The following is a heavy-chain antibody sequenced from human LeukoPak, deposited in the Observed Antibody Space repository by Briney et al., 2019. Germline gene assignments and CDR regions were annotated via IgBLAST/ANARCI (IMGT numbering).Heavy chain of an antibody. CDR3: ASSEGAFDN. CDR1: GGSISSSNYY. J-gene: IGHJ4*02. V-gene: IGHV4-39*07. CDR2: IYYSGST. Sequence: SETLSLTCTVSGGSISSSNYYWGWIRQPPGKGLEWIGSIYYSGSTYYNPSLKSRVTISVDMSKKEFYLKLHSVTAADTAVYHCASSEGAFDNWGQGTLVTVSS.